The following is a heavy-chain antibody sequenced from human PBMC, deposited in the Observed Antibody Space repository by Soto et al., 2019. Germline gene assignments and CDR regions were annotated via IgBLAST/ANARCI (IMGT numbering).Heavy chain of an antibody. CDR3: ARGRSFTIFGVVRPLHYFDP. CDR2: ISNSGST. Sequence: QVHLQESGPGLVKPSQTLSLTCTVSGGPISNNDDYWTWIRQSPGKGLEWIGYISNSGSTSYNTSLQGRLTISLDMSKKQFARKLTSVTAADTAVYYCARGRSFTIFGVVRPLHYFDPWGQGILVTVAS. J-gene: IGHJ5*02. V-gene: IGHV4-30-4*01. D-gene: IGHD3-3*01. CDR1: GGPISNNDDY.